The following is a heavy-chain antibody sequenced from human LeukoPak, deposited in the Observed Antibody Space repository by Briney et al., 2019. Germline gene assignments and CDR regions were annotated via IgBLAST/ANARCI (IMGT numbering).Heavy chain of an antibody. CDR3: ARVVGATTRWFDP. J-gene: IGHJ5*02. CDR2: ISAYNGNT. Sequence: ASVKVSCKASGYTFTSYGISWVRQAPGQGLEWMGWISAYNGNTNYAQKLQGRVTMTTDTSTSTAYVELRSLRSDDTAVYYCARVVGATTRWFDPWGQGTLVTVSS. CDR1: GYTFTSYG. D-gene: IGHD1-26*01. V-gene: IGHV1-18*01.